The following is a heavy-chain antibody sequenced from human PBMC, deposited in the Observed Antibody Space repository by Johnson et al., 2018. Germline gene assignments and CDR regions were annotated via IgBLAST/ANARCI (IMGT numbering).Heavy chain of an antibody. CDR3: TTSTEGLFSFGDFYMDV. Sequence: VQLVESGGGLVKPGGSLRLSCAASGFTFSNAWMNWVRQAPGKGLEWVGRIKSTTDGGTTDYAAPVKGRLTLTRDDSKSTLYLQLNSLTTGETAVYYCTTSTEGLFSFGDFYMDVWGKGTTVTVSS. CDR2: IKSTTDGGTT. J-gene: IGHJ6*03. D-gene: IGHD3-3*01. V-gene: IGHV3-15*07. CDR1: GFTFSNAW.